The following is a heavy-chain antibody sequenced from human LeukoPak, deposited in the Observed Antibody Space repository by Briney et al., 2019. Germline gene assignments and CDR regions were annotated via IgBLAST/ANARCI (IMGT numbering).Heavy chain of an antibody. Sequence: PGGSLRLSRAASGLTFSSYAMSWVRQAPGKGLEWVSAISGSGGSTYYADSVKGRFTISRDNSKNTLYVQMNSLRAEDTAVYYCAKRVQGNMGPFDFWGQGTLVTVSS. CDR2: ISGSGGST. V-gene: IGHV3-23*01. J-gene: IGHJ4*02. CDR1: GLTFSSYA. D-gene: IGHD4-23*01. CDR3: AKRVQGNMGPFDF.